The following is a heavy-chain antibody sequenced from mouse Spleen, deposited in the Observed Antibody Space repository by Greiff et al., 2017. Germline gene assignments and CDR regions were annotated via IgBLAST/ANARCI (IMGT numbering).Heavy chain of an antibody. Sequence: DVKLQESGPGLVKPSQSLSLTCSVTGYSITSGYYWNWIRQFPGNKLEWMGYISYDGSNNYNPSLKNRISITRDTSKNQFFLKLNSVTTEDTATYYCARVYYDYVPAWFAYWGQGTLVTVSA. CDR1: GYSITSGYY. D-gene: IGHD2-4*01. CDR2: ISYDGSN. CDR3: ARVYYDYVPAWFAY. V-gene: IGHV3-6*01. J-gene: IGHJ3*01.